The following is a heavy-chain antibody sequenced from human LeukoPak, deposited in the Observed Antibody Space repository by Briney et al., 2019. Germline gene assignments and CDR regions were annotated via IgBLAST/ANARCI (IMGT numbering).Heavy chain of an antibody. Sequence: PGGSLRLSCAASGFTFSNYSMNWVRQAPGKGLEWVSSISSSSSYIYYADSVKGRFTISRDNAKNSLYLQMNSLRAEDTAVYYCARIDYGGNSGNFQHWGQGTLVTVSS. V-gene: IGHV3-21*01. CDR1: GFTFSNYS. J-gene: IGHJ1*01. CDR3: ARIDYGGNSGNFQH. D-gene: IGHD4-23*01. CDR2: ISSSSSYI.